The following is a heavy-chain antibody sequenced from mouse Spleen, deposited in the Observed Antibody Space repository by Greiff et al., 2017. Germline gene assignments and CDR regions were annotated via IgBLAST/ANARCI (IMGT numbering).Heavy chain of an antibody. D-gene: IGHD2-3*01. J-gene: IGHJ3*01. CDR3: ASLGPSYDGYQAWVAY. CDR1: GYTFTSYW. V-gene: IGHV1-69*01. CDR2: IDPSASYT. Sequence: VQLQQSGAELVMPGASVKLSCKASGYTFTSYWMHWVKQRPGQGLEWIGEIDPSASYTNYNQKFKGKATLTVDKSSSTAYMQLSSLTSEDSAVYYGASLGPSYDGYQAWVAYWGQGTLGTVSA.